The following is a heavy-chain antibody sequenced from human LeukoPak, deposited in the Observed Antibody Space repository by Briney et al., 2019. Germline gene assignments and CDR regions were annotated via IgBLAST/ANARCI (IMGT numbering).Heavy chain of an antibody. CDR1: GFTFSNSW. J-gene: IGHJ4*02. D-gene: IGHD3-10*01. CDR3: ARGTALPGVDY. V-gene: IGHV3-7*01. CDR2: INHDGSEK. Sequence: GGSLRLSCAASGFTFSNSWMNWFRQAPGRLEWVANINHDGSEKYYADSVEGRFTITRDNTKKSLYLQMNSLGAEDTAVYYCARGTALPGVDYWGQGTLVRVSS.